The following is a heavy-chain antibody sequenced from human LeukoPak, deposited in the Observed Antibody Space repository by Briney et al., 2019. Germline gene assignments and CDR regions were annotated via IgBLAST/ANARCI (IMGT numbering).Heavy chain of an antibody. V-gene: IGHV3-7*03. D-gene: IGHD2-21*02. CDR1: EFTFGSYW. CDR3: ARDSSPYCGDDCYFDAFDL. Sequence: GGSLRLSCVASEFTFGSYWMTWVRQAPGKGLEWVANINQDGSEKHYVDSVKGRFTISRDNAKNFLYLQMNSLRAEDTAVYYCARDSSPYCGDDCYFDAFDLWGQGTMVTVSS. CDR2: INQDGSEK. J-gene: IGHJ3*01.